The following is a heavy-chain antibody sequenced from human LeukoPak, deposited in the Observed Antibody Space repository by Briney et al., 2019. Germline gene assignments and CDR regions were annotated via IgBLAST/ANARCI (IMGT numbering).Heavy chain of an antibody. J-gene: IGHJ4*02. CDR2: INPNSGGT. CDR1: GYTFTGNY. CDR3: ASIDYGDYGINY. V-gene: IGHV1-2*02. Sequence: GASVKVSCKASGYTFTGNYIHWVRQAPGQGLEWMGWINPNSGGTNYAQKFQGRGTMTRDTAISTAYMELSRLRSDDTAVYYSASIDYGDYGINYWGQGTLVTVSS. D-gene: IGHD4-17*01.